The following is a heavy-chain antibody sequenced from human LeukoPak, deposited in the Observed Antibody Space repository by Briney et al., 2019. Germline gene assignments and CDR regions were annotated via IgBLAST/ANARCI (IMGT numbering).Heavy chain of an antibody. J-gene: IGHJ6*03. CDR3: ARGGHFFDV. CDR2: IYTTGST. D-gene: IGHD3-16*01. Sequence: SETLSLTCTVSGGSISSYYWSWLRQPAGKGLECLGVIYTTGSTNYNPSLKSRVTVSRDTSKNQFSLKLTSVSAADTAVYYCARGGHFFDVWGKGTTVTVSS. V-gene: IGHV4-4*07. CDR1: GGSISSYY.